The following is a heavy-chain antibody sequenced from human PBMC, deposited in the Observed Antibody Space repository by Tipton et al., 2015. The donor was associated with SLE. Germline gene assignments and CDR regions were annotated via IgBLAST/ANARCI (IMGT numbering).Heavy chain of an antibody. J-gene: IGHJ5*02. Sequence: LRLSCTVSGGSISSHYWSWIRQPPGKGLEWIGYMYYTGSTDYNPSLKSRVTISVDTSKNQFSLKLSSVTAADTAVYYCARGGPKNWFDPWGQGTLVTVSS. CDR2: MYYTGST. V-gene: IGHV4-59*11. D-gene: IGHD3-16*01. CDR1: GGSISSHY. CDR3: ARGGPKNWFDP.